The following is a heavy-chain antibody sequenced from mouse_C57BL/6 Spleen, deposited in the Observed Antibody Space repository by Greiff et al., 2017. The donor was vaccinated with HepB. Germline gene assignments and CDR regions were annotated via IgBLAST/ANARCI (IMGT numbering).Heavy chain of an antibody. D-gene: IGHD3-2*02. CDR2: IDPANGNT. CDR1: GFNIKNTY. J-gene: IGHJ4*01. CDR3: ARWEGQLRLREDY. V-gene: IGHV14-3*01. Sequence: DVKLQQSVAELVRPGASVKLSCTASGFNIKNTYMHWVKQRPEQGLEWIGRIDPANGNTKYAPKFQGKATITADTSSNTAYLQLSSLTSEDTAIYYCARWEGQLRLREDYWGQGTSVTVSS.